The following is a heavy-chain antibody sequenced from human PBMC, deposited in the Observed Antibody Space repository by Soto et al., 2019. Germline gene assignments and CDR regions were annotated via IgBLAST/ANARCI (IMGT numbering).Heavy chain of an antibody. V-gene: IGHV1-46*01. CDR1: GYTFSSFY. CDR3: AREDCTGGSCYSVGGGMDV. Sequence: GASVKVSCKASGYTFSSFYMHWVRQAPGQSLEWMGIINPSGGSTLYAQKFLGRISISRDTSTSTVYMELSSLRSEDTAVYYCAREDCTGGSCYSVGGGMDVWGQGTTVTVSS. CDR2: INPSGGST. D-gene: IGHD2-15*01. J-gene: IGHJ6*02.